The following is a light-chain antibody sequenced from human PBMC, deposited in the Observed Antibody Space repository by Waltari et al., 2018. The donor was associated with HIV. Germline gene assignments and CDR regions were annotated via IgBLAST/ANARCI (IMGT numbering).Light chain of an antibody. Sequence: QSVLTQPPSVSAAPGQKVTISCSGSSSNIGNNYVSWYQQLPGTAPKVPTYDNNKRPSGIPDRFSGSKSGTSATLGITGLQTGDEADYYCGTWDSSLSAVVFGGGTKLTVL. CDR3: GTWDSSLSAVV. CDR2: DNN. J-gene: IGLJ2*01. CDR1: SSNIGNNY. V-gene: IGLV1-51*01.